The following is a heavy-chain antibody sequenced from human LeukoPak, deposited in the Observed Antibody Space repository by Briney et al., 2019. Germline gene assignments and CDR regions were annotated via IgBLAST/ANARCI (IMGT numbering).Heavy chain of an antibody. D-gene: IGHD3-10*01. CDR1: GFTFSSYA. V-gene: IGHV3-30*04. J-gene: IGHJ4*02. CDR2: ISYDGSNK. CDR3: ARGRGASYFDY. Sequence: PGGSLRLSCAASGFTFSSYAMHWVRQAPGKGLEWVAIISYDGSNKYYADSVKGRFTISRDNSKNTLYLQMNSLRAEDTAVYYCARGRGASYFDYWGQGTLVTVSS.